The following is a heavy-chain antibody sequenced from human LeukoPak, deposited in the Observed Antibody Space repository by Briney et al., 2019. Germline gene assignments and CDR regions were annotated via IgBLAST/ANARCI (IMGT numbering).Heavy chain of an antibody. CDR1: GSRFTSYW. J-gene: IGHJ6*03. CDR2: IYPGDSDT. D-gene: IGHD2-2*01. CDR3: ARQRDYCSSTSCPLYMDV. Sequence: GESLKISYKGSGSRFTSYWIGWVRPMPGKGLEWMGIIYPGDSDTRYSPSFQGQVTISADKSISTAYLQWSSLKASDTAMYYCARQRDYCSSTSCPLYMDVWGKGTTVTVSS. V-gene: IGHV5-51*01.